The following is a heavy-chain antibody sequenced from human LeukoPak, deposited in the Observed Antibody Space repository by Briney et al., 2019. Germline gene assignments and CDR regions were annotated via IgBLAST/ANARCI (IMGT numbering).Heavy chain of an antibody. CDR2: INHSGST. CDR1: GGSFSGYY. V-gene: IGHV4-34*01. Sequence: SETLSLTCAVYGGSFSGYYWGWIRQPPGKGLEWIGEINHSGSTNYNPSLKSRVTISVDTSKNQFSLKLSSVTAADTAVYYCARGKYYDFWSGYYDYYYYGMDVWGQGTTVTVSS. J-gene: IGHJ6*02. D-gene: IGHD3-3*01. CDR3: ARGKYYDFWSGYYDYYYYGMDV.